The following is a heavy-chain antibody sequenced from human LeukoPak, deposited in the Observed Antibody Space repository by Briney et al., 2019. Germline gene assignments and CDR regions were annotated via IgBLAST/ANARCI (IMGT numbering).Heavy chain of an antibody. Sequence: SETLSLTCTVSGGSISSYYRSWIRQPPGKGLEWIGYIYYSGSTNYNPSLKSRVTISVDTSKNQFSLKLSSVTAADTAVYYCARGTLAWNFDYWGQGTLVTVSS. D-gene: IGHD5-12*01. V-gene: IGHV4-59*01. J-gene: IGHJ4*02. CDR1: GGSISSYY. CDR2: IYYSGST. CDR3: ARGTLAWNFDY.